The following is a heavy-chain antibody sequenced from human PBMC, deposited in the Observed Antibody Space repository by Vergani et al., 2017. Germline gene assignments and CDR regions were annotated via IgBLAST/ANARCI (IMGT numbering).Heavy chain of an antibody. Sequence: EVQLLESGGGLVQPGGSLRLSCAASGFTFSSYAMNWVRQAPGKGLEWVSTISGSGGTTYYADSVKGRFTISRDNSKSTLFLQMNSLRAEDTAIFYCAKSRFQGVSVAGPICEYWGQGTLVTVSS. V-gene: IGHV3-23*01. CDR3: AKSRFQGVSVAGPICEY. J-gene: IGHJ4*02. CDR1: GFTFSSYA. D-gene: IGHD6-19*01. CDR2: ISGSGGTT.